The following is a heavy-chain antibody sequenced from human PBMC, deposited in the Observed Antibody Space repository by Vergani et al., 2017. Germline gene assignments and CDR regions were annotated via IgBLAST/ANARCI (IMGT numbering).Heavy chain of an antibody. J-gene: IGHJ4*02. CDR3: ARDRDPYDSEWGVSWDY. CDR2: IYYSGST. Sequence: QVQLQESGPGLVKPSETLSLTCTVSGGSISSYYWSWIRQPPGKGLEWIGYIYYSGSTNYNPSLKSRVTISVDTSKNQFSLKMSSVTAADTAVYYCARDRDPYDSEWGVSWDYWGQGTLVTVSS. CDR1: GGSISSYY. V-gene: IGHV4-59*12. D-gene: IGHD5-12*01.